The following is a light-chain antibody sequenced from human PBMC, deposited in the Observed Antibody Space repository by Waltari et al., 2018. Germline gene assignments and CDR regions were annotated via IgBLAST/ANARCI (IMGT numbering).Light chain of an antibody. CDR1: QSVGTW. CDR3: QQYSSFST. V-gene: IGKV1-5*03. Sequence: DIQMTQSPSTLSASVGDGVTISCRASQSVGTWFAWYQQKPGKAPKLLIYMASSLDSGVPSRFSGSGSGTDFTLTISSLQPDDFATYSCQQYSSFSTFGQGTKV. J-gene: IGKJ2*01. CDR2: MAS.